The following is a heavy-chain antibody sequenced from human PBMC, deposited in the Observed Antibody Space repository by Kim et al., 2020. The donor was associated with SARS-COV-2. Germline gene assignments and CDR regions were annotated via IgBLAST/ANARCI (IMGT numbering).Heavy chain of an antibody. D-gene: IGHD6-13*01. CDR2: IIPIFGTA. CDR3: ARDVVAAAGTGESWFDP. J-gene: IGHJ5*02. CDR1: GGTFSSYA. Sequence: SVKVSCKASGGTFSSYAISWVRQAPGQGLEWMGGIIPIFGTANYAQKFQGRVTITADESTSTAYMELSSLRSEDTAVYYCARDVVAAAGTGESWFDPWGQGTLVTVSS. V-gene: IGHV1-69*13.